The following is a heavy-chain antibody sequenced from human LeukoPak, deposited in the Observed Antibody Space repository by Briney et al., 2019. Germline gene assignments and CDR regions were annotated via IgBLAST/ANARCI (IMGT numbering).Heavy chain of an antibody. CDR2: IYSGGST. CDR1: GFTVGTNY. Sequence: PGGSLRLSCAASGFTVGTNYMSWVRQAPGKGLEWVSIIYSGGSTYYADSVKGRFTISRDNFKNTLYLQMNSLRAEDTAIYYCARDTKNWGQGTLVTVSS. J-gene: IGHJ4*02. CDR3: ARDTKN. D-gene: IGHD1-1*01. V-gene: IGHV3-53*01.